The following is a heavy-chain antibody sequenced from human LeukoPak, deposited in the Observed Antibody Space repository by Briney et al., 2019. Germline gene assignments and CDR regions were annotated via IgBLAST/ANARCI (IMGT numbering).Heavy chain of an antibody. CDR2: INPNSGGT. V-gene: IGHV1-2*06. D-gene: IGHD6-13*01. CDR3: ARVPSYSSSWYRAFDH. J-gene: IGHJ4*02. Sequence: ASVKVSCKASGYTFTGYYMHWVRQAPGQGLEWMGRINPNSGGTNYAQKFQGRVTMTRDTSISTAYMELSRLRSDDTAVYYCARVPSYSSSWYRAFDHWGQGTLVTVSS. CDR1: GYTFTGYY.